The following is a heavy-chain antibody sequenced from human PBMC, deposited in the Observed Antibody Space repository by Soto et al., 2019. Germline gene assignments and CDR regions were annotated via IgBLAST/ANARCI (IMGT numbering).Heavy chain of an antibody. CDR1: GFTFSSYG. J-gene: IGHJ5*02. CDR3: AKHLWFGESVFDP. D-gene: IGHD3-10*01. V-gene: IGHV3-23*01. CDR2: IRGSAGNA. Sequence: EMQLLESGGGLVQPGGSLRLSCAGTGFTFSSYGMSWVRQAPGKGLEWVSTIRGSAGNANYADSVKGRFTISRDDSTNTVHLQMNSLRPDDTAVYYCAKHLWFGESVFDPWGQGTLVVVSS.